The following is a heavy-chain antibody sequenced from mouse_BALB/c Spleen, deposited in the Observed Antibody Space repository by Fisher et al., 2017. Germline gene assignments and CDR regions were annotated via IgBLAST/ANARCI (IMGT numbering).Heavy chain of an antibody. CDR3: ASPVTTATFWYFDV. D-gene: IGHD1-2*01. V-gene: IGHV1-18*01. Sequence: KFKGKATLTVDKSSSTAYMELRSLTSEDTAVYYCASPVTTATFWYFDVWGAGTTVTVSS. J-gene: IGHJ1*01.